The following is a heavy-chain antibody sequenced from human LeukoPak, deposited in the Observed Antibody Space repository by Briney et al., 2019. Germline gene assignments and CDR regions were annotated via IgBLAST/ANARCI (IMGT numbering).Heavy chain of an antibody. Sequence: PSETLSLTCTVSGGSISSYYWSWIRQPAGKGLEWIGRFYADGSTHYNPSLKSRVTMSIDTSKNQFSLKLTFVTAADTAVYYCARGGSAYYYDSSGVYYFDYWGQGTLVTVSS. CDR1: GGSISSYY. CDR3: ARGGSAYYYDSSGVYYFDY. V-gene: IGHV4-4*07. J-gene: IGHJ4*02. D-gene: IGHD3-22*01. CDR2: FYADGST.